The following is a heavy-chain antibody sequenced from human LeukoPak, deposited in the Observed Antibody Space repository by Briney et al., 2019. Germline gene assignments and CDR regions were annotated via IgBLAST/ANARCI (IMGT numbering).Heavy chain of an antibody. J-gene: IGHJ2*01. CDR2: ISWNSVTI. V-gene: IGHV3-9*03. CDR1: GFTFHDYA. Sequence: GRSLRLSCAASGFTFHDYAMHWVRQAPGTGLAWVSGISWNSVTIGYADSVKGRFTISRDNAKNSLYLQMNSLRAEDMALYYCAKSGERFDRSSSNWYFDIWGRGTLVSVSS. D-gene: IGHD6-6*01. CDR3: AKSGERFDRSSSNWYFDI.